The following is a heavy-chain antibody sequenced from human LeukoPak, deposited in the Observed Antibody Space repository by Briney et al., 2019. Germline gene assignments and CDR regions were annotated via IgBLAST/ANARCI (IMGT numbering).Heavy chain of an antibody. CDR1: GYTFSSYS. V-gene: IGHV3-21*01. CDR3: VRLRRNSDTSGFYYYYDF. J-gene: IGHJ4*02. D-gene: IGHD3-22*01. Sequence: WGSLRLSCVASGYTFSSYSINWVRHAPGKGLEWVSSISVRSNYIYYADSVRGRFSISRDDARGSLYLQMNSLRAEDTAVYFCVRLRRNSDTSGFYYYYDFWGQGTLVTVSS. CDR2: ISVRSNYI.